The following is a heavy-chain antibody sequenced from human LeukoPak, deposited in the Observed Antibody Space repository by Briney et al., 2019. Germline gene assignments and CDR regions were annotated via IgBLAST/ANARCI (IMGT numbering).Heavy chain of an antibody. D-gene: IGHD3-10*01. CDR2: IYWGDDK. V-gene: IGHV2-5*02. CDR3: AHFVLWSGDLSLKLYYFDF. J-gene: IGHJ4*02. CDR1: VVSLNPNGRG. Sequence: DSGATLVKPTQTLMLTCTFSVVSLNPNGRGVSWVRQPPEQGLEWLALIYWGDDKSYSTSLKSRLTITKDTSKNQVVLRMTHMDPVDTATYYCAHFVLWSGDLSLKLYYFDFWGQGTLVTVSS.